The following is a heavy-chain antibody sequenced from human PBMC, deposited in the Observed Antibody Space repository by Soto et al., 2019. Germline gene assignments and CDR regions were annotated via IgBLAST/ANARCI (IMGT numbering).Heavy chain of an antibody. CDR3: ARVTYYYDSSGSLTPPLFAF. Sequence: PGGSLRLSCAASGFTFSSYAMHWVRQAPGKGLEWVAVISYDGSNKYYADSVKGRFTISRDNSKNTLYLQMNSLRAEDTAVYYCARVTYYYDSSGSLTPPLFAFWGQGTLVTVYS. J-gene: IGHJ4*02. CDR2: ISYDGSNK. V-gene: IGHV3-30-3*01. D-gene: IGHD3-22*01. CDR1: GFTFSSYA.